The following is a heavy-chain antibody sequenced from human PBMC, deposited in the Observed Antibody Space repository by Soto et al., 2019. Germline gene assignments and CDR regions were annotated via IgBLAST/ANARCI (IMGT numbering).Heavy chain of an antibody. D-gene: IGHD4-17*01. CDR1: GGSISSYY. CDR3: AIGEIDYDFDY. J-gene: IGHJ4*02. V-gene: IGHV4-59*01. Sequence: PSETLSLTCTVSGGSISSYYWSWIRQPPGKGLEWIGYIYYSGSTNYNPSLKSRVTISVDTSKNQFSLKLSSVTAADTAVYYCAIGEIDYDFDYWGQGTLVTVSS. CDR2: IYYSGST.